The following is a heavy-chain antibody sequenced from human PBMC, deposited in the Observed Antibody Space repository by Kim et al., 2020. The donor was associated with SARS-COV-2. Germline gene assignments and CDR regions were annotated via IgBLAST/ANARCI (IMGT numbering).Heavy chain of an antibody. CDR3: AKTILWAVAGLVDY. V-gene: IGHV3-23*01. Sequence: GGSLRLSCAASGFTFSSYAMSWVRQAPGKGLEWVSAISGSGGSTYYADSVKGRFTISRDNSKNTLYLQMNSLRAEDTAVYYCAKTILWAVAGLVDYWGQGTLVTVSS. CDR2: ISGSGGST. J-gene: IGHJ4*02. CDR1: GFTFSSYA. D-gene: IGHD6-19*01.